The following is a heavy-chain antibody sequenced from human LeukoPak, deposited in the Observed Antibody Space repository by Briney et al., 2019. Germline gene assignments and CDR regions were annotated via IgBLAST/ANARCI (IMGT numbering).Heavy chain of an antibody. CDR1: RGSISSYY. Sequence: SETLSLTCSVSRGSISSYYWSRIRQPAGKGLEWIGRVYSSGSTNYNPSLKSRVTMSIDTSKNQFSLKLSSVTAADTAVYYCARDRSSGWYVVDYWGQGTLVTVSS. CDR3: ARDRSSGWYVVDY. CDR2: VYSSGST. V-gene: IGHV4-4*07. J-gene: IGHJ4*02. D-gene: IGHD6-19*01.